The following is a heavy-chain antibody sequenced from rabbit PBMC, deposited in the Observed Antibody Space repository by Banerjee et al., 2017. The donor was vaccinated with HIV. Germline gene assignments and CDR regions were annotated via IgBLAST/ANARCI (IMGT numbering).Heavy chain of an antibody. CDR3: ARDTGTSFSSYGMDL. D-gene: IGHD7-1*01. V-gene: IGHV1S45*01. CDR2: INAITGKA. CDR1: GFSFSNKAV. Sequence: QEQLVESGGGLVQPEGSLTLTCTASGFSFSNKAVMCWVRQAPGKGLEWIACINAITGKAVYATWAKGRFTCSKTSSTTVDLTMTSLTAADTATYFCARDTGTSFSSYGMDLWGPGTLVTVS. J-gene: IGHJ6*01.